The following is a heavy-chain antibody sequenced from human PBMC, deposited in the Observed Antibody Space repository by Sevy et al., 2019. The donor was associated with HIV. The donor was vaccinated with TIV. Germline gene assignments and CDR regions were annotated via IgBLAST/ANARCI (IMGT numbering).Heavy chain of an antibody. J-gene: IGHJ3*02. Sequence: GGSPRLSCAASGFTFSSYWMHWVRQAPGKGLVWVSRINSDGSSTSYADSVKGRFTISRDNAKNTLYLQMNSLRAEDTAVYYCARTGYSSSWYNRAFDIWGQGTMVTVSS. V-gene: IGHV3-74*01. CDR1: GFTFSSYW. CDR2: INSDGSST. CDR3: ARTGYSSSWYNRAFDI. D-gene: IGHD6-13*01.